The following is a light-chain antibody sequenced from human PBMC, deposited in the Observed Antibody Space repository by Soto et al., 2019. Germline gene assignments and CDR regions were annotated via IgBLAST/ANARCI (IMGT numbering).Light chain of an antibody. V-gene: IGKV3-15*01. J-gene: IGKJ2*01. CDR2: GAS. Sequence: EIVMTQSPATLSVSPGERVTLSCRASESLSTYLAWYQQKPGQAPRLLIYGASTKATGIPARFSGSGSATDFTLTISSLKYEDFAVYYCQSYNDWPFTFGQGTKLEI. CDR1: ESLSTY. CDR3: QSYNDWPFT.